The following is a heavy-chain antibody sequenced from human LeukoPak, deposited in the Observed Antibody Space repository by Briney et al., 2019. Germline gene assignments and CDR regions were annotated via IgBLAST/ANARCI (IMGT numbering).Heavy chain of an antibody. J-gene: IGHJ4*02. Sequence: APVKVSCKASGYTFTGYYMHWVRQAPGQGLEWMGWINPNSGGTNYAQKFQGRVTMTRDTSISTAYMELSRLRSDDTAVYYCARGTAMIVVAGYYFDYWGQGTLVTVSS. V-gene: IGHV1-2*02. CDR1: GYTFTGYY. D-gene: IGHD3-22*01. CDR3: ARGTAMIVVAGYYFDY. CDR2: INPNSGGT.